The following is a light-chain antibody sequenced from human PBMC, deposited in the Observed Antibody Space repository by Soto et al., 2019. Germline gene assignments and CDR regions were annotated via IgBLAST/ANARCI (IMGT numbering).Light chain of an antibody. J-gene: IGKJ1*01. V-gene: IGKV4-1*01. CDR3: QQYYDTPWT. CDR1: QSVLYSSNNKNH. CDR2: WAS. Sequence: DIVMTQSPDSLAVSLGERATINCKSSQSVLYSSNNKNHLAWYQQKPGQPPKLLIYWASTRESGVPDRFSGSGSGTDFTLTISSLQAGDVAVYYCQQYYDTPWTFGQGTNVEIK.